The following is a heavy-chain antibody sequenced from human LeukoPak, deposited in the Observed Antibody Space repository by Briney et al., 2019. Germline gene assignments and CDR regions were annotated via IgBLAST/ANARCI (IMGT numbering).Heavy chain of an antibody. Sequence: SETLSLTCTVTGGSFSTYYWSWIRQHPGKGLEWIAYIYYTGSTYYNPSLKSRLTISVDRSKNQFFLRLSSMTAADTAVYYCARVPSVIDAFDIWGQGTMVTVSS. V-gene: IGHV4-59*06. CDR3: ARVPSVIDAFDI. J-gene: IGHJ3*02. CDR2: IYYTGST. CDR1: GGSFSTYY. D-gene: IGHD2-21*01.